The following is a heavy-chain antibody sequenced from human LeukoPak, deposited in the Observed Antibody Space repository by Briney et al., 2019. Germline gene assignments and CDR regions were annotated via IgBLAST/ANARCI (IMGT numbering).Heavy chain of an antibody. V-gene: IGHV4-59*12. CDR1: GGSISSFY. D-gene: IGHD4-23*01. J-gene: IGHJ4*02. CDR2: IYYSGSA. Sequence: PSETLSLTCTVSGGSISSFYWSWIRQPPGKGLEWIGYIYYSGSANYNPSLKSRVTISVDTSKNQFSLKLNSVTAADTAVYYCARTKGGGNSVDYWGQGTLVTVSS. CDR3: ARTKGGGNSVDY.